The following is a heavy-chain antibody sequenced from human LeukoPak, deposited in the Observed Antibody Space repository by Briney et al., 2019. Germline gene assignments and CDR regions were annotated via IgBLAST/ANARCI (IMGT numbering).Heavy chain of an antibody. D-gene: IGHD5/OR15-5a*01. Sequence: GESLKISCQASGYSFTNYWIAWVRQKPGKGLEWMGIMHPGESEINYSPSFEGQVTISADTSISTAYLEWYSLKASDSAIYYCAKTIASLGSGARYFDPWGRGTMITVSS. J-gene: IGHJ5*02. CDR3: AKTIASLGSGARYFDP. V-gene: IGHV5-51*01. CDR2: MHPGESEI. CDR1: GYSFTNYW.